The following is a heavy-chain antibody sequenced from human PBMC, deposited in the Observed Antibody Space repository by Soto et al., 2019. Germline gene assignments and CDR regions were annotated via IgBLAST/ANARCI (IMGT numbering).Heavy chain of an antibody. Sequence: QVQLQESGPGLVNPSQTLSLTCTVSGGSINSGTYHWSWIRQHPGKGLQWIGYIYYSGRTFYNPSLKSRLTISIDTSKNQFSLRLSSVTAADTAGYYCAREMNYYYTRGDSYFDSWGQGTLVTVSS. D-gene: IGHD3-10*01. V-gene: IGHV4-31*03. J-gene: IGHJ4*02. CDR1: GGSINSGTYH. CDR3: AREMNYYYTRGDSYFDS. CDR2: IYYSGRT.